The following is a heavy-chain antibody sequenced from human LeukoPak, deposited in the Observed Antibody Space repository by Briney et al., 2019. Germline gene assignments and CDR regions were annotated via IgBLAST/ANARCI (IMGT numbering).Heavy chain of an antibody. D-gene: IGHD3-3*01. V-gene: IGHV1-2*02. CDR3: ACGYYDFWNRAWFDP. J-gene: IGHJ5*02. CDR2: INPNSGGT. Sequence: ASVTVSCTASGYTFTGYYMHWVRQAPGQGLEWMGWINPNSGGTNYAQKFQGRVTMTRDTSISTAYMELSRLRSDDTAVYYCACGYYDFWNRAWFDPWGQGTLVTASS. CDR1: GYTFTGYY.